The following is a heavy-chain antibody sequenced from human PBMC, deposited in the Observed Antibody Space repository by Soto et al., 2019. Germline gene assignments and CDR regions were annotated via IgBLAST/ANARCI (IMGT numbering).Heavy chain of an antibody. V-gene: IGHV4-31*03. CDR2: IYYSGST. Sequence: SETLSLTCPVSGCSISSGGYYWSWIRQHPGKGLEWIGYIYYSGSTYYNPSLKSRVTISVDTSKNQFSLKLSSVTAADTAVYYCARDRRYCSSTSCYEGYYYYYGMDVWGQGTTVTVSS. CDR3: ARDRRYCSSTSCYEGYYYYYGMDV. D-gene: IGHD2-2*01. J-gene: IGHJ6*02. CDR1: GCSISSGGYY.